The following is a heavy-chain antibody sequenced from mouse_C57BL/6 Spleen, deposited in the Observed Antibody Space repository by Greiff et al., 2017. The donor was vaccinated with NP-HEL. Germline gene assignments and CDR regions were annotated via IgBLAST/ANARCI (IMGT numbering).Heavy chain of an antibody. CDR1: GYTFTDYY. D-gene: IGHD2-4*01. CDR2: INPYNGGT. V-gene: IGHV1-19*01. Sequence: VQLQQSGPVLVKPGASVKMSCKASGYTFTDYYMNWVKQSHGKSLEWIGVINPYNGGTSYNQKFKGKATLTVDKSSSTAYMELNSLTSEDSAVYYCARRDRVYYDYDAWFAYWGQGTLVTVSA. CDR3: ARRDRVYYDYDAWFAY. J-gene: IGHJ3*01.